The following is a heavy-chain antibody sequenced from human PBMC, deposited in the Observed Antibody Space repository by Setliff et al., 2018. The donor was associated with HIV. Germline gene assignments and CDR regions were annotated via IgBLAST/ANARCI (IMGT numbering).Heavy chain of an antibody. CDR3: ARGASSSWYYFDY. CDR2: MSTGGDIK. CDR1: GFSFGAYA. Sequence: GGSLRLSCAASGFSFGAYAMSWVRQAPGKGLEWVAVMSTGGDIKIYADSVKGRFTISRDNSKNTLFLQMNSLRTEDTATYYCARGASSSWYYFDYWGQGALVTVSS. J-gene: IGHJ4*02. D-gene: IGHD6-13*01. V-gene: IGHV3-30*03.